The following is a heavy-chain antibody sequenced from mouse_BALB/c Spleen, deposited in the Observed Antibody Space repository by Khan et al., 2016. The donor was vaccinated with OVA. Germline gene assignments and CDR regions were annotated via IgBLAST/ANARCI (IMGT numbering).Heavy chain of an antibody. Sequence: EVQLQQSGPELVKPGASVKISCKASGYSFTGYFMNWVMQSHGKSLEWIGRINPHVGETFFNPKFKGKATLTVDESSSTAHMELRSLASEDSAVYYGTRIYGSDFDYWGQGTTLTVSS. D-gene: IGHD1-1*01. CDR3: TRIYGSDFDY. CDR1: GYSFTGYF. CDR2: INPHVGET. J-gene: IGHJ2*01. V-gene: IGHV1-20*02.